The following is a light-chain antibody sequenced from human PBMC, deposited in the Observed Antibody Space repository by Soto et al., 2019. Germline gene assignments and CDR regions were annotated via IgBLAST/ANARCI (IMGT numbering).Light chain of an antibody. J-gene: IGKJ1*01. V-gene: IGKV3-20*01. CDR3: QQYQNLWT. Sequence: EIVLTQSPGTLSSSPGERATLSCRASQSVTSNYLAWYQQKRGQAPRLLIWGASIRATGLPDRFSGSGSGTEFTLTIGSLQSEDSAVYYCQQYQNLWTFGQGTKVDI. CDR1: QSVTSNY. CDR2: GAS.